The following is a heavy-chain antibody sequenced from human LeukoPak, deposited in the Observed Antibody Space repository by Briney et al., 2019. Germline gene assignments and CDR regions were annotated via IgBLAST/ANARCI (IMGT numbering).Heavy chain of an antibody. V-gene: IGHV4-31*03. J-gene: IGHJ3*01. D-gene: IGHD2-21*01. CDR3: ATPYCGAISCLDVFDV. Sequence: PSQTLSLTCTVSGVSLIRDKYYWTRIRQRPGKGLEWIGHIYYSGSTSFNPSLKSRVSMSMDTSKSQFSLKLTSVTAADTAVYYCATPYCGAISCLDVFDVWGQGTVVTVSS. CDR2: IYYSGST. CDR1: GVSLIRDKYY.